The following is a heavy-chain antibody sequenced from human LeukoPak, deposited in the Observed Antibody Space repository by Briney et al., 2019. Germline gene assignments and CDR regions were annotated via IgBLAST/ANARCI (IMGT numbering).Heavy chain of an antibody. CDR1: GFTFSSDW. CDR3: ARRYCSSTSCHLDY. D-gene: IGHD2-2*01. V-gene: IGHV3-7*01. Sequence: GGSLRLSCVASGFTFSSDWMSWVRQAPGKGLEWVANIKQDGNEKYYVDSAKGRFTISRDNAKNSLYLQMNSLGAEDTAVYYRARRYCSSTSCHLDYWGQGTLVTVSS. J-gene: IGHJ4*02. CDR2: IKQDGNEK.